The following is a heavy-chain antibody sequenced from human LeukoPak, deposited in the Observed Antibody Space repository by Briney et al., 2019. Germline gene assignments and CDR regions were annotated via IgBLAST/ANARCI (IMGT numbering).Heavy chain of an antibody. CDR3: ARGVVVPAAIRFLLSSSRGNYYYYYMDV. Sequence: PGGSLRLSCAASGFTFSSYWMSWVRQAPGKGLEWVANIKQDGSEKYYVDSVKGRFTISRDNAKNSLYLQMNSLRAEDTAVYYCARGVVVPAAIRFLLSSSRGNYYYYYMDVWGKGTTVTVSS. D-gene: IGHD2-2*02. CDR2: IKQDGSEK. V-gene: IGHV3-7*01. J-gene: IGHJ6*03. CDR1: GFTFSSYW.